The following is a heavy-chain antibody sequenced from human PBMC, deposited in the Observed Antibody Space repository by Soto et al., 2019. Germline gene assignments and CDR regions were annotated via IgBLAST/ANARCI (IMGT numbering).Heavy chain of an antibody. Sequence: PGGSLRLSCAASGFTFSSYAVSWVRRAPGKGLEWVSVISGSGGSTYYADSVKGRFTISRDNSKNTLYLQMNSLRAEDTAVYSCAKAMRDISSWYPMDSWGRGTLVTVSS. CDR3: AKAMRDISSWYPMDS. J-gene: IGHJ4*02. V-gene: IGHV3-23*01. CDR1: GFTFSSYA. D-gene: IGHD6-13*01. CDR2: ISGSGGST.